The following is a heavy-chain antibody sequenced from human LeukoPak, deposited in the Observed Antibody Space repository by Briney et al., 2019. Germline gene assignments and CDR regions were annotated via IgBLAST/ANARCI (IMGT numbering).Heavy chain of an antibody. CDR1: GFTFSGSA. J-gene: IGHJ3*02. CDR2: IRSKANSYAT. D-gene: IGHD3-9*01. V-gene: IGHV3-73*01. CDR3: TAVGRILTGYQDAFDI. Sequence: GGSLRLSRAASGFTFSGSAMHWVRQASGKGLEWVGRIRSKANSYATAYAASVKGRFTISRDDSKNTAYLQMNSLKTEDTAVYYCTAVGRILTGYQDAFDIWGQGTMVTVSS.